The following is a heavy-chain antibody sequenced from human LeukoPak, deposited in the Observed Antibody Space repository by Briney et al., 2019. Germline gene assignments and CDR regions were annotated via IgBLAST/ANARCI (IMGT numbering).Heavy chain of an antibody. V-gene: IGHV1-69*13. J-gene: IGHJ4*02. Sequence: SVKVSCTSAGATFSTYVISWVRQAPGQGLEWMGGIIPIFGAANYAQEFQGRVTITADESTSTAYMELSSLRSEDTAVYYCARDQGPQRGFDYWGQGTPVTVSS. CDR1: GATFSTYV. CDR3: ARDQGPQRGFDY. D-gene: IGHD3-10*01. CDR2: IIPIFGAA.